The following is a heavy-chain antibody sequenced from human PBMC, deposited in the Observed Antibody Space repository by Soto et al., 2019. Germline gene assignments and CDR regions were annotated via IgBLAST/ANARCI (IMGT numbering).Heavy chain of an antibody. J-gene: IGHJ4*02. CDR1: GYTFTSYA. CDR2: IIPIFGTA. D-gene: IGHD2-15*01. V-gene: IGHV1-69*13. CDR3: ARRYCSGGSCYFVYGAFDY. Sequence: EASVKVSCKASGYTFTSYAISWVRQAPGQGLEWMGGIIPIFGTANYAQKFQGRVTITADESTSTAYMELSSLRSEDTAVYYCARRYCSGGSCYFVYGAFDYWGQGTLVTVSS.